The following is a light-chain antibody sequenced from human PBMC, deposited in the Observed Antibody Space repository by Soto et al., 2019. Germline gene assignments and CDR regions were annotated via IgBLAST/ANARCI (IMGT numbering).Light chain of an antibody. Sequence: QSVLTQPHSVSGSPGQSVTISCTGTSSDVGGYNYVSWYQQHPGKAPKLMIYDVSKRPSGVPDRFSGSKSGNTASLTISGLQAEDEADYYCCSYAGSYTLFVFGTGTKVTVL. CDR2: DVS. CDR1: SSDVGGYNY. V-gene: IGLV2-11*01. CDR3: CSYAGSYTLFV. J-gene: IGLJ1*01.